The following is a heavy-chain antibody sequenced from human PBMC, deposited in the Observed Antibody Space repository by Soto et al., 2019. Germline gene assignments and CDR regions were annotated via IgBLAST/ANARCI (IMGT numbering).Heavy chain of an antibody. Sequence: GGSLRLSCAASGFTFSNAWMNWVRQAPGKGLEWVGRIKSKTDGGKTDYAAPVKGRFTISRDDSKNTLYLQMNSLKTEDTAVYYCTTGGVVIIGSYYYYYGMDVWGQGTTVTVSS. D-gene: IGHD3-3*01. CDR1: GFTFSNAW. V-gene: IGHV3-15*07. CDR3: TTGGVVIIGSYYYYYGMDV. CDR2: IKSKTDGGKT. J-gene: IGHJ6*02.